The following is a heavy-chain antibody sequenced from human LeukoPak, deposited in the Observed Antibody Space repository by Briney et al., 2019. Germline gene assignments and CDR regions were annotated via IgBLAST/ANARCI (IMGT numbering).Heavy chain of an antibody. J-gene: IGHJ4*02. D-gene: IGHD2-21*02. V-gene: IGHV4-59*08. CDR1: GGSMSSYY. CDR3: ARLIHGRVVTAIEH. CDR2: IYYSGST. Sequence: PSETLSLTCTVSGGSMSSYYWSWIRQPPGKGLEWIGYIYYSGSTKYNPSLKSRVTISVDTSKNQFSLKLSSVTAADTAVYYCARLIHGRVVTAIEHWGQGVLVTVSS.